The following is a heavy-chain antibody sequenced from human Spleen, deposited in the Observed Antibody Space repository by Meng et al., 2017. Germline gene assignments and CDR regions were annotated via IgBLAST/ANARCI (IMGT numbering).Heavy chain of an antibody. CDR2: INSDGIIT. Sequence: GGPLRLSCAASGFTFSNYWMYWVRQAPGKGLVWVSRINSDGIITTYADSVKGRFTISRDNAKNTLFLQMDSLRAEDTAVYYCARGVKGSNCFDPWGQGTPVTVSS. CDR3: ARGVKGSNCFDP. CDR1: GFTFSNYW. V-gene: IGHV3-74*01. D-gene: IGHD3-10*01. J-gene: IGHJ5*02.